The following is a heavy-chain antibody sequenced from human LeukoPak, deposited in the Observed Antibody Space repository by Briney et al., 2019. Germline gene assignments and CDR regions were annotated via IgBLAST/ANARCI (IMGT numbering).Heavy chain of an antibody. CDR1: GFTVNSNF. V-gene: IGHV3-66*01. J-gene: IGHJ3*02. CDR3: ATDVLRRFAFDI. CDR2: IFRGGTT. Sequence: GGSLRLSCTASGFTVNSNFSVSRNYWVRQAPGKGLEWVSVIFRGGTTYYADSVKGRFTISRDNSKNMLFLQMNSLRVEDTAVYYCATDVLRRFAFDIWGRGTMVTVSS. D-gene: IGHD2-15*01.